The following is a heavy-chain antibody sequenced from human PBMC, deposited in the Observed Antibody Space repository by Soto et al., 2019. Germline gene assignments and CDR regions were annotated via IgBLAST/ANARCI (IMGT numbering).Heavy chain of an antibody. CDR3: ARGGFDSTYYYGMDV. V-gene: IGHV1-2*02. D-gene: IGHD3-9*01. CDR2: INPNSGGT. Sequence: ASVKVSCKASGYTFTGYYMHWARQAPGQGLEWMGWINPNSGGTNYAQKFQGRVTMTRDTSISTAYMELSRLRSDDTAVYYCARGGFDSTYYYGMDVWGQGTTVTVSS. CDR1: GYTFTGYY. J-gene: IGHJ6*02.